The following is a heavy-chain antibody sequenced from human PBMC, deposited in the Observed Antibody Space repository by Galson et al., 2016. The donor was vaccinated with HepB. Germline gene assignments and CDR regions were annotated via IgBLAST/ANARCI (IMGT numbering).Heavy chain of an antibody. D-gene: IGHD3-3*01. CDR3: ARAGFWSGHYNY. CDR2: INSDGSST. Sequence: SLRLSCAASGLTFSSYAMSWVRQAPGMGLEWVSRINSDGSSTNYADSVKGRFTISRDNAKNTLYQQMNSLRAEDTAVYYCARAGFWSGHYNYWGQGTLVTVSS. V-gene: IGHV3-74*01. CDR1: GLTFSSYA. J-gene: IGHJ4*02.